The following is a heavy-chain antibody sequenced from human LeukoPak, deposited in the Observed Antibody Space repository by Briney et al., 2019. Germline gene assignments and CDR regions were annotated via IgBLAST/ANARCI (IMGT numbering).Heavy chain of an antibody. CDR2: ISNDGSNK. V-gene: IGHV3-30-3*01. Sequence: LPGGSLRLSCAASGFTFSSYAMHWVRQAPGKGLEWVAIISNDGSNKYYADSVKGRFTISRDNSKNTLYLQMNSLRAEDTAVYYCAREIGMVRGVPEQTWGQGTLVTVSS. CDR3: AREIGMVRGVPEQT. J-gene: IGHJ5*02. CDR1: GFTFSSYA. D-gene: IGHD3-10*01.